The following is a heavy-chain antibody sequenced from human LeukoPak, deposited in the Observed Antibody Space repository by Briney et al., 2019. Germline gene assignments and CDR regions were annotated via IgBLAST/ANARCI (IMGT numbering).Heavy chain of an antibody. V-gene: IGHV4-59*01. D-gene: IGHD3-16*01. Sequence: SETLSLTCTVSGGSISSYYWSWIRQPPGKGLEWIGYIYYSGSTNYNPSLKSRVTISVDTSKNQFSLKLSSVTAADTAVYYCARFYDYVWGSAMDVWGQGTTVTVSS. CDR1: GGSISSYY. CDR3: ARFYDYVWGSAMDV. J-gene: IGHJ6*02. CDR2: IYYSGST.